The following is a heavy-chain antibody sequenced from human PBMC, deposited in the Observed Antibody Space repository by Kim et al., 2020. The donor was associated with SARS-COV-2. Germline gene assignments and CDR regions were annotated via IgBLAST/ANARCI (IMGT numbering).Heavy chain of an antibody. D-gene: IGHD2-15*01. CDR3: AKTEGYCSGGSCYPPFVYYYYGMDV. J-gene: IGHJ6*02. CDR1: GGTFSSYA. Sequence: SVKVSCKASGGTFSSYAISWVRQAPGQGLERMGGIIPIFGTANYAQKFQGRVTITADESTSTAYMELSSLRSEDTAVYYCAKTEGYCSGGSCYPPFVYYYYGMDVWGQGTTVTVSS. CDR2: IIPIFGTA. V-gene: IGHV1-69*13.